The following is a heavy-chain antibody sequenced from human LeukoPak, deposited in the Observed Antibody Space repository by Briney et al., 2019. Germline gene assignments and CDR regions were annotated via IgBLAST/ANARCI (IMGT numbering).Heavy chain of an antibody. J-gene: IGHJ3*02. CDR2: RSAYNGNT. V-gene: IGHV1-18*01. CDR1: GYTFTNYG. Sequence: ASVKVSCKASGYTFTNYGITWVRQAPGQGLEWMGWRSAYNGNTKYAQTLQGRVTMTTDTSTSTAYMELRSLRSDDTAVYYCAKVHYDSSGYYYAFDIWGQGTMVTVSS. D-gene: IGHD3-22*01. CDR3: AKVHYDSSGYYYAFDI.